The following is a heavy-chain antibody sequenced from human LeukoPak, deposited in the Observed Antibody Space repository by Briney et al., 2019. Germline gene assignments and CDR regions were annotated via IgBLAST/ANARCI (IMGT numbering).Heavy chain of an antibody. J-gene: IGHJ5*02. D-gene: IGHD2-2*01. V-gene: IGHV1-18*01. Sequence: ASVKVSCKASGYTFNAYAITWMRQAPGQGLEWMGWISAYNLNTNYAQNLQGRVTMTVDTSTTTAYMELRSLRFDDTAVYYCARVGNGASWPWEWFDPWGQGTLVTVSS. CDR2: ISAYNLNT. CDR1: GYTFNAYA. CDR3: ARVGNGASWPWEWFDP.